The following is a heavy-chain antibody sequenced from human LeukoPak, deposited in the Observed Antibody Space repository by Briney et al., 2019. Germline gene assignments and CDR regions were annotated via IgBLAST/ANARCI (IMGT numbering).Heavy chain of an antibody. CDR2: ISDNGRRT. Sequence: GESLRLSCVASGFTLSSYGMHWVRQAPGKGLEWVAFISDNGRRTYYLESVKGLFTISRDDSKNTLYLQMNSLRVEDTAVYYCARDRIGKYSIDYWGQGTLVTVSS. D-gene: IGHD2-15*01. J-gene: IGHJ4*02. V-gene: IGHV3-33*08. CDR1: GFTLSSYG. CDR3: ARDRIGKYSIDY.